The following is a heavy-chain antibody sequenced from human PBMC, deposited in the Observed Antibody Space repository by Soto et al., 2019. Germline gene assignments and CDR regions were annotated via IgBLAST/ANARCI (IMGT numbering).Heavy chain of an antibody. CDR2: IYYSGST. D-gene: IGHD2-15*01. V-gene: IGHV4-39*01. CDR1: GGSISSSGYY. Sequence: SETLSLTCTVSGGSISSSGYYWGWIRQPPGKGLGWIGSIYYSGSTYYNPSLKSRVTISVDTSKNQFSLKLSSVTAADTAVYYCARPRVDCSGGSCYSNYYYGMDVWGQGTTVT. CDR3: ARPRVDCSGGSCYSNYYYGMDV. J-gene: IGHJ6*02.